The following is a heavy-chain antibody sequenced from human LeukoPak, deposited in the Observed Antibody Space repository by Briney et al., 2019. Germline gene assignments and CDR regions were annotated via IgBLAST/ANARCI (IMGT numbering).Heavy chain of an antibody. V-gene: IGHV3-43*01. D-gene: IGHD3-22*01. Sequence: GGSLRLSCAASGFTFDDYTMHWVRQAPGKGLEWVSLISWDGGSTYYADSVKGRFTISRDNSKNSLYLQMNSLRTEDTALYYCAKGTYYYDSSGYFPFDYWGQGTLATVSS. CDR3: AKGTYYYDSSGYFPFDY. CDR2: ISWDGGST. CDR1: GFTFDDYT. J-gene: IGHJ4*02.